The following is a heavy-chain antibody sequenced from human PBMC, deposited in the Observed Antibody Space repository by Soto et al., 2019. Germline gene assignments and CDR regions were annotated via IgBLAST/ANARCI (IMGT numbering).Heavy chain of an antibody. CDR3: TTAADGRTGTTWR. D-gene: IGHD1-7*01. CDR2: IKSKVDGGAT. J-gene: IGHJ4*02. Sequence: EVQLVESGGGLIKTGGSLRLSCAASGFTFSNAWMNWVRQAPGKGLEWVGRIKSKVDGGATDYAAPVKGRFTISRDDSKNTLYLQMNSLKTGDTAVYYCTTAADGRTGTTWRWGQGTLVTVSS. V-gene: IGHV3-15*07. CDR1: GFTFSNAW.